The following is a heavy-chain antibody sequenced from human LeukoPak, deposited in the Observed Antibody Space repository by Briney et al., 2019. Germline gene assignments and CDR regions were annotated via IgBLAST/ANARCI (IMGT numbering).Heavy chain of an antibody. CDR1: GFTFSSYS. CDR2: ISSSSSYI. D-gene: IGHD2-2*01. V-gene: IGHV3-21*01. Sequence: PGGSLRLSCAASGFTFSSYSMNWVRQAPGKGLEWVSSISSSSSYIYYADSVKGRFTISRDNAKNSLYLQMNSLRAEDTAVYYCARDVLDGSSTSPAWFDPWGQGTLVTVSS. CDR3: ARDVLDGSSTSPAWFDP. J-gene: IGHJ5*02.